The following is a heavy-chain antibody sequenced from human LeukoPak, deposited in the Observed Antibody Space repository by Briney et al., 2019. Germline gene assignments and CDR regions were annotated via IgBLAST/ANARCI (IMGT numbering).Heavy chain of an antibody. J-gene: IGHJ3*02. V-gene: IGHV3-33*01. CDR2: IWYDGSNK. Sequence: GGSLTLSCAASGFTFSSYGMHWVRQAPGKGLEWVAVIWYDGSNKYYADSVKGRFTISRDNSKNTLYLQMNSLRAEDTAVYYWASIHDSSGLHAFDMWGEETMVTVSS. CDR1: GFTFSSYG. D-gene: IGHD3-22*01. CDR3: ASIHDSSGLHAFDM.